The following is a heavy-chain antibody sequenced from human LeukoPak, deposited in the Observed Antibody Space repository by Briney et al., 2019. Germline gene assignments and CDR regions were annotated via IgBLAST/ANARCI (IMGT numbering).Heavy chain of an antibody. CDR1: GFTFGDYA. V-gene: IGHV3-66*02. D-gene: IGHD2-2*01. CDR3: AREGQGEGYCSSTSCTIDY. J-gene: IGHJ4*02. Sequence: GGSLRLSCTASGFTFGDYAMSWVRQAPGKGLEWVSIIYSGGSTYSADSVKGRFTISRDNSKNTLYLQMNSLRPEDTAVYYCAREGQGEGYCSSTSCTIDYWGQGTLVTVSS. CDR2: IYSGGST.